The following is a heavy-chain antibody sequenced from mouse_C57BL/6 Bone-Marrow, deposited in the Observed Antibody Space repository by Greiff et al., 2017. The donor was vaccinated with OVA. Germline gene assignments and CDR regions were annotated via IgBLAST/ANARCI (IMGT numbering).Heavy chain of an antibody. CDR2: ISNGGGST. CDR1: GFTFSDYY. CDR3: ARPTGTWYFDV. D-gene: IGHD4-1*01. J-gene: IGHJ1*03. Sequence: EVMLVESGGGLVQPGGSLKLSCAASGFTFSDYYMYWVRQTPEKGLEWVAYISNGGGSTYYPDTVKGRFTISRDNAKNTLYLQMSRLKSEDTAMYYCARPTGTWYFDVWGTGTTVTVSS. V-gene: IGHV5-12*01.